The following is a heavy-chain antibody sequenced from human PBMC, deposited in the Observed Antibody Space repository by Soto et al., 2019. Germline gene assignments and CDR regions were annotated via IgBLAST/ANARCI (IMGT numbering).Heavy chain of an antibody. D-gene: IGHD6-19*01. J-gene: IGHJ6*02. CDR1: GFTFSSYA. V-gene: IGHV3-23*01. CDR3: AKDSVSSGWYYYYGMDV. Sequence: GGSLRLSCAASGFTFSSYAMSWVRQAPGKGLEWVSAISGSGGSTYYADSVKGRFTISRDNSKNTLYLQMNSLRAEDTSVYYCAKDSVSSGWYYYYGMDVWGQGTTVTVSS. CDR2: ISGSGGST.